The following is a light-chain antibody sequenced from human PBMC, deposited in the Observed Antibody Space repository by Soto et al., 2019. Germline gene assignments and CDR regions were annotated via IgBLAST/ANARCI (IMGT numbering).Light chain of an antibody. CDR2: DVP. CDR3: QQYNKWPFS. CDR1: QGVTTN. Sequence: EIIMTQSPGTRSVSPGERATLSGRAAQGVTTNFAWYQQKSGQSPRLVIQDVPNRATGVPAMFSGSGSETDLTLTISGLRAEDSAVYFCQQYNKWPFSFGKGTRLEIK. V-gene: IGKV3-15*01. J-gene: IGKJ5*01.